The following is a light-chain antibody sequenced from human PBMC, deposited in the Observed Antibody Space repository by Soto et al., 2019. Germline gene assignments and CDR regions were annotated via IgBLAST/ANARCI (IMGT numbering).Light chain of an antibody. CDR1: QNIRNW. CDR3: QQYNTYST. V-gene: IGKV1-5*01. J-gene: IGKJ5*01. Sequence: DLPITPSPSPPSASLGHSLPLTFRASQNIRNWLAWYQQKPGKAPNPLIYDASSLKSGVPARFSGSGSGTEFTLTISSLQPDDFATYYCQQYNTYSTFGQGTRLEIK. CDR2: DAS.